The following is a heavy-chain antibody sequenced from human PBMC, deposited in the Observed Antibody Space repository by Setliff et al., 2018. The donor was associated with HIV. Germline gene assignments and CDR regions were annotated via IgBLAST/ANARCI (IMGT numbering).Heavy chain of an antibody. CDR2: INFSGTT. CDR3: VRGGGEPYSLFSGYYTPWGDF. J-gene: IGHJ4*02. Sequence: PSETLSLTCGVFRGPFSGYFWSWIRQSPGRGLEWIGEINFSGTTNYNPSLKSRVTISIDTSKEWFSLNLTSVTAADTATYYCVRGGGEPYSLFSGYYTPWGDFWGQGTLVTVSS. CDR1: RGPFSGYF. D-gene: IGHD3-3*01. V-gene: IGHV4-34*01.